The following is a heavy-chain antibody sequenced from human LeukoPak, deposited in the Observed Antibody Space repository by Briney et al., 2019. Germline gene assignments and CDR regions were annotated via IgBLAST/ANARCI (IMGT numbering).Heavy chain of an antibody. J-gene: IGHJ4*02. CDR1: GFTFSNSL. CDR3: AKTYADATFDY. D-gene: IGHD4-17*01. V-gene: IGHV3-23*01. CDR2: ISGSGSRT. Sequence: GGSLRLSCAASGFTFSNSLMTWVRQAPGKGLEWVSTISGSGSRTYYADSVKGRFTISRDNSENTLYLQLNSLRAEDTALYYCAKTYADATFDYWGQGNLVTVSS.